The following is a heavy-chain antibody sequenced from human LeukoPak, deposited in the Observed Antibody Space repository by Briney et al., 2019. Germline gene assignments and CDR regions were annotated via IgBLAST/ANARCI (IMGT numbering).Heavy chain of an antibody. J-gene: IGHJ6*02. D-gene: IGHD2-15*01. CDR1: GFTFSSYS. CDR2: ISSSSYI. Sequence: GGSLRLSCAASGFTFSSYSMNWVRQAPGKGLEWVSSISSSSYIDYADSVKGRFTISRDNAKNSLYLQMNSLRAEDTAVYYCARSSDGVVVASMDVWGQGTAVTVSS. CDR3: ARSSDGVVVASMDV. V-gene: IGHV3-21*01.